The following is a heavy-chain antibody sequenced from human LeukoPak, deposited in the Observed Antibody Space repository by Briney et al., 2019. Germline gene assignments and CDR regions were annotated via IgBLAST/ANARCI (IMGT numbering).Heavy chain of an antibody. CDR2: MYYTGST. J-gene: IGHJ3*02. Sequence: SETLSLTCTVSVGSFNTYYWSWIRQPPGKGLEWIGYMYYTGSTTYNPSLRGRGTISVDTSKNKFSLNLNSVTAADTAAYYCATSTTMIVGGGGAFDIWGRGTVVTVSS. CDR3: ATSTTMIVGGGGAFDI. D-gene: IGHD3-22*01. CDR1: VGSFNTYY. V-gene: IGHV4-59*08.